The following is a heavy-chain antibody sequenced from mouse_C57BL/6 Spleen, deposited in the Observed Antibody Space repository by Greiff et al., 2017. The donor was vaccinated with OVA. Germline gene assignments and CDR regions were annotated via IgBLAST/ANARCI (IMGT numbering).Heavy chain of an antibody. J-gene: IGHJ1*03. CDR2: SRNKANDYTT. Sequence: EVKLMESGGGLVQSGRSLRLSCATSGFTFSDFYMEWVRQAPGKGLEWIAASRNKANDYTTEYSASVKGRFIVSRDTSQSILYLQMNALRAEDTAIYYCARDASWDFHWYFDVWGTGTTVTVSS. CDR1: GFTFSDFY. CDR3: ARDASWDFHWYFDV. V-gene: IGHV7-1*01. D-gene: IGHD4-1*01.